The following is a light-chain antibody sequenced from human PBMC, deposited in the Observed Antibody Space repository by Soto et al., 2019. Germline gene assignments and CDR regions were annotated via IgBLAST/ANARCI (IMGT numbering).Light chain of an antibody. Sequence: DILLTQSASTLSASVGDSVTIACRASQSIXTWLGWYQQKPGKAPKLLXYTTSTLESGGPSRLSGSGSGTEFTLTISSLQPDDCSTYYCLQDYKDTRTFGQGTKVDIK. CDR2: TTS. CDR3: LQDYKDTRT. V-gene: IGKV1-5*03. CDR1: QSIXTW. J-gene: IGKJ1*01.